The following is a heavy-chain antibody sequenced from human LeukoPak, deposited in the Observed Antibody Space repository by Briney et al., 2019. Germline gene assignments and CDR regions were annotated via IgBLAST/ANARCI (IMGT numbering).Heavy chain of an antibody. D-gene: IGHD6-19*01. CDR1: GFTFSSYA. CDR2: ISSSSSYI. CDR3: AREGSSGWYPY. Sequence: PGGSLRLSCAASGFTFSSYAMNWVRQAPGKGLEWVSSISSSSSYIYYANSVEGRFTISRDNAKNSLYLQMNSLRVEDTALYYCAREGSSGWYPYWGQGTLVTVSS. V-gene: IGHV3-21*01. J-gene: IGHJ4*02.